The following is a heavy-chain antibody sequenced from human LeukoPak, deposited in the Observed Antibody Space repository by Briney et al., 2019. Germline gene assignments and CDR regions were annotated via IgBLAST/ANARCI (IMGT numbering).Heavy chain of an antibody. CDR1: GFTFSNSW. Sequence: AESLTLSCAVSGFTFSNSWMSWIRQAAGRGLEWVANIKKDGSENYYVAFVKGRFTISRNNASSSLYQQMNSLRAEDPAVYYYARVFHWGQGTLVTVSS. D-gene: IGHD2/OR15-2a*01. CDR3: ARVFH. CDR2: IKKDGSEN. J-gene: IGHJ4*02. V-gene: IGHV3-7*05.